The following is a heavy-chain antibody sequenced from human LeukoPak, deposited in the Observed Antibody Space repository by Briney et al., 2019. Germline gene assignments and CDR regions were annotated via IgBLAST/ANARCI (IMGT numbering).Heavy chain of an antibody. J-gene: IGHJ4*02. V-gene: IGHV3-30-3*01. CDR3: ARERRITIFGVVTHPPDY. CDR1: GFTFSSYA. CDR2: ISYDGSNK. Sequence: PGGSLRLSCAASGFTFSSYAMHWVRQAPGKGLEWVAVISYDGSNKYYADSVKGRFTISRDNSKNTLYLQMNSLRAEDTAVYYCARERRITIFGVVTHPPDYWGQGTLVTVSS. D-gene: IGHD3-3*01.